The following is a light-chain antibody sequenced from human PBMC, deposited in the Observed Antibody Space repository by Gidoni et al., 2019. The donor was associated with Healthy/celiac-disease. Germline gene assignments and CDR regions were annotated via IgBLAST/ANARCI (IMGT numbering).Light chain of an antibody. CDR1: SSDVGGYNY. CDR2: DDS. J-gene: IGLJ2*01. CDR3: SSYTSSSTLV. Sequence: QFALTQPASASGSAGQSITISCTGTSSDVGGYNYVSWYQQHPGKAPKLMIYDDSNRPSGVSNRFSGSKSGNTASLTISGLQAEDEADYYCSSYTSSSTLVFGRGTKLTVL. V-gene: IGLV2-14*03.